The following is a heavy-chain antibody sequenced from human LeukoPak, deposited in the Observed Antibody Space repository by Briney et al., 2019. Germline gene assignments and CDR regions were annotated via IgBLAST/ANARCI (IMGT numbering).Heavy chain of an antibody. CDR3: ARDDYFDY. Sequence: PGGSLRLFCAASGFTFDDYAMHWVRQRPGKGLEWVSGISSNSDAVAYADSLKGRFTISRDNAKNTLYLQMNSLRAEDTAVYYCARDDYFDYWGQGTLVTVSS. CDR1: GFTFDDYA. V-gene: IGHV3-9*01. CDR2: ISSNSDAV. J-gene: IGHJ4*02.